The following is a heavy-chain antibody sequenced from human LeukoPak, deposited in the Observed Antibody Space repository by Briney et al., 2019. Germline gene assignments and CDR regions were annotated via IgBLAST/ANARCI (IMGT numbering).Heavy chain of an antibody. CDR2: IKEDGSEE. V-gene: IGHV3-7*01. J-gene: IGHJ6*02. CDR1: GFTFSDYW. D-gene: IGHD7-27*01. Sequence: PGGSLRLSCAASGFTFSDYWMTWGRQAPGKGPEWVASIKEDGSEEYCVDSVKGRFTVSRDNAQKSLFLQMNSLRVEDTAVYYCATYKNWVAGDVWGQGTTVSVSS. CDR3: ATYKNWVAGDV.